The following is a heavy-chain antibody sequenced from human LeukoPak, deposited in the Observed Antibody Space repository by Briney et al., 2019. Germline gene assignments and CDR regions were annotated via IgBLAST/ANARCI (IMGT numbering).Heavy chain of an antibody. J-gene: IGHJ5*02. CDR2: TNPNSGNT. Sequence: ASVTVSCKASRYTFTSYDINWVRPAPGQGLEWMGWTNPNSGNTGYAQKFQGRGTMTTNTSTSTAYMELSSLRSEDTAVYYCARSMVRGATNWFDPWGQGTLVTVSS. CDR3: ARSMVRGATNWFDP. D-gene: IGHD3-10*01. V-gene: IGHV1-8*01. CDR1: RYTFTSYD.